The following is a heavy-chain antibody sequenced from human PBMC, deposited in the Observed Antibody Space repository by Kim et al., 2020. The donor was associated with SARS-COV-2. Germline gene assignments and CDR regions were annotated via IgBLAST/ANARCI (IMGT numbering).Heavy chain of an antibody. Sequence: SETLSLTCAVSGGSISSSNWWSWVRQPPGKGLEWIGEIYHSGSTNYNPSLRSRVTISVDKSKNQCYLKLNSVTAEDTAVYYCARVQGRPVTTFDYWGQGTLVTVSS. V-gene: IGHV4-4*02. CDR3: ARVQGRPVTTFDY. D-gene: IGHD4-17*01. CDR1: GGSISSSNW. CDR2: IYHSGST. J-gene: IGHJ4*02.